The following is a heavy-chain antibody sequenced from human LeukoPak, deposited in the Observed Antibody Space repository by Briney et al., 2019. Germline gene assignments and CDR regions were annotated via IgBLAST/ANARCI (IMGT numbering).Heavy chain of an antibody. CDR3: ARNHSS. V-gene: IGHV3-21*01. D-gene: IGHD6-19*01. CDR1: GFSFTDYP. CDR2: ISSSSSYI. Sequence: GGSLRLSCATSGFSFTDYPMNWVRQAPGKGLEWVSFISSSSSYIYYADSVKGRFTISRDNAKNSLYLQMNSLRAEDTAVYYCARNHSSWGQGTLVTVSS. J-gene: IGHJ4*02.